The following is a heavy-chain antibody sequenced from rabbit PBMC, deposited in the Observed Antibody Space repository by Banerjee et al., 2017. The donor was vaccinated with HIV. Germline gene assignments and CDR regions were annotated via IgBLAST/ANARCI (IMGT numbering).Heavy chain of an antibody. J-gene: IGHJ4*01. D-gene: IGHD4-1*01. CDR3: AGDPWSGWNL. CDR2: IFIGDGST. CDR1: GFSFSSGYY. V-gene: IGHV1S45*01. Sequence: QEQLEESGGGLVKPGASLTLTCTASGFSFSSGYYMCWVRQAPGKGLEWIGCIFIGDGSTYYASWAKGRFTISKTSSTTVTLQMTSLTAADTATYFCAGDPWSGWNLWGPGTLVTVS.